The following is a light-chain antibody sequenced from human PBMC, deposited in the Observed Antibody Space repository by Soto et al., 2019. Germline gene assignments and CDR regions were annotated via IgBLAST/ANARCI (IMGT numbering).Light chain of an antibody. J-gene: IGLJ2*01. CDR1: SSDVGAYNY. CDR2: QVS. Sequence: QSALTQPASVSGSPGQSITISCTGTSSDVGAYNYVSWYQHHPGKAPKLMIFQVSNRPSGVSNRFSGSKSGNTASLIISGLQAEDEADYFCSSYTTRNTRVFGGGTKVTVL. CDR3: SSYTTRNTRV. V-gene: IGLV2-14*01.